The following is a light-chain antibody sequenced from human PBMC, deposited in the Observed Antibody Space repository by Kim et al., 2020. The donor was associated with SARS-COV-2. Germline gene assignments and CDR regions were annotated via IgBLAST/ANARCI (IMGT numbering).Light chain of an antibody. Sequence: SVSPGERSTLSCRASQSVSSNLAWYQQKPGQAPRLLIYGASTRATGIPARFSGSGSGTEFTLTIISLQSGDFAIYFCQQYNDWRSFGQGTKVDIK. CDR1: QSVSSN. CDR3: QQYNDWRS. CDR2: GAS. J-gene: IGKJ1*01. V-gene: IGKV3-15*01.